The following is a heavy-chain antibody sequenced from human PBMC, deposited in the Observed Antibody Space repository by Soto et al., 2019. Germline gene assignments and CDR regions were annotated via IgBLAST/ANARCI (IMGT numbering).Heavy chain of an antibody. V-gene: IGHV3-21*01. Sequence: EVQLVESGGGLVKPGGSLRLSCAASGFTFSSYSMNWVRQAPGKGLEWVSSISSSSSYIYYADSVKGRFTISRDNAKNTLYLQINSLRAEDTAGYYCARGAPTYWGQGTLVTVSA. CDR2: ISSSSSYI. CDR1: GFTFSSYS. CDR3: ARGAPTY. J-gene: IGHJ4*02.